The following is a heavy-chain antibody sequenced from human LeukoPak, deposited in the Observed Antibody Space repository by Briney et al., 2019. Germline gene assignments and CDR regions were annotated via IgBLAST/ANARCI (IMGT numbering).Heavy chain of an antibody. CDR2: ISWNSGSV. V-gene: IGHV3-9*01. D-gene: IGHD3-22*01. CDR3: AKSEGYYYDSSGYKNYFDY. CDR1: GFTFDDYA. Sequence: GRSLRLSCAASGFTFDDYAMHWVRPAPGKGLEWVSGISWNSGSVGYADSVKGRFTTSRDNAKNSLYLQMNSLRAEDTALYDCAKSEGYYYDSSGYKNYFDYWGQGTLVTVSS. J-gene: IGHJ4*02.